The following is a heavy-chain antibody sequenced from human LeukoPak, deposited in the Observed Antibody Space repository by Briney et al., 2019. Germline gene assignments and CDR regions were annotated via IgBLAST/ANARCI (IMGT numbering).Heavy chain of an antibody. Sequence: SETLSLTCTVSGGSISSSSYYWGWIRQPPGKGLEWIGSIYYSGSTYYNPSLKSRVTISVDTSKNQFSLKLSSVTAADTAVYYCARARVTTVTTGSPFDYWGQGTLVTVS. CDR2: IYYSGST. J-gene: IGHJ4*02. CDR1: GGSISSSSYY. V-gene: IGHV4-39*01. D-gene: IGHD4-17*01. CDR3: ARARVTTVTTGSPFDY.